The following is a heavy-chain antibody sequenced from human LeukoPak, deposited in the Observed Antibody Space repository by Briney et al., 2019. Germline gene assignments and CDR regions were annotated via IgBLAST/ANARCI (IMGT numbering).Heavy chain of an antibody. CDR3: ARDVGGYNYGYSLDY. V-gene: IGHV4-4*07. CDR2: IYTSGST. CDR1: GGSVSSYY. Sequence: PSETLSLTCTVSGGSVSSYYWNWIRQPAGKGLEWIGRIYTSGSTSYNSSLKSRVTMSVDTSKNQSSLKLNSVTAADTAVYYCARDVGGYNYGYSLDYWGQGTLVSVSS. D-gene: IGHD5-18*01. J-gene: IGHJ4*02.